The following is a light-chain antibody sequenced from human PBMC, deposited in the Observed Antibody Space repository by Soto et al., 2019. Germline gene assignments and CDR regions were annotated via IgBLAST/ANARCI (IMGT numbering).Light chain of an antibody. CDR2: GAS. CDR1: QGIRND. Sequence: AIQMTQSPSSLSASVGDRVTLTCRASQGIRNDLGWYQQKPGKAPKLLIYGASSLQSGVPSRFSGSGSGTDFTLTISSLQPEDFATYYCLQDYNYPLTFGGGTKVEIK. J-gene: IGKJ4*01. CDR3: LQDYNYPLT. V-gene: IGKV1-6*01.